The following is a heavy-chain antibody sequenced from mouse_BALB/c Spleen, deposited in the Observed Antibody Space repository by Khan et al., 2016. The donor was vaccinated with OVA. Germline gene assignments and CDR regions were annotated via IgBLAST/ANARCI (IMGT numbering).Heavy chain of an antibody. Sequence: EVMLVESGGGLVQPGGSLKLSCAASGFTFSSYGMSWVRQTPDKRLELVATINSNGGRTYYPDSVKGRFTISRDNAKNTLYLQMSSLKSEDTAMYYCARMARTINWGQGTTLTVSS. CDR1: GFTFSSYG. CDR3: ARMARTIN. J-gene: IGHJ2*01. CDR2: INSNGGRT. V-gene: IGHV5-6-3*01.